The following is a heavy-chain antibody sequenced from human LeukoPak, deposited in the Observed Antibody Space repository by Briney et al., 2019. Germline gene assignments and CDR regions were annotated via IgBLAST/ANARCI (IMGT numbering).Heavy chain of an antibody. D-gene: IGHD5-18*01. CDR1: GVSINTCCYY. Sequence: SETLSLTCDVSGVSINTCCYYWTWIRQPPGKGLEWIGYKYYSGSTRYNSSLRSRLTISLDTSKNRFSLRLTSVTAADTAVYYCARGRSYGFDFDSWGPGTLVIVSS. CDR2: KYYSGST. J-gene: IGHJ4*02. CDR3: ARGRSYGFDFDS. V-gene: IGHV4-61*01.